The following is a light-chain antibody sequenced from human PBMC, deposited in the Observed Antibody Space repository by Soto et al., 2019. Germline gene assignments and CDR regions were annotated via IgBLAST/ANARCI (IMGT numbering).Light chain of an antibody. Sequence: EIVLTQSPGTLSLSPGERATLSCRASQIVSKNYLAWYQKEPGQAPRLLIYGPSTRATGIPDRFSGSGSGTDFTLTISRLEPEDFAVYYCHQYADYPQTFGQGTKVDIK. CDR1: QIVSKNY. CDR2: GPS. CDR3: HQYADYPQT. J-gene: IGKJ1*01. V-gene: IGKV3-20*01.